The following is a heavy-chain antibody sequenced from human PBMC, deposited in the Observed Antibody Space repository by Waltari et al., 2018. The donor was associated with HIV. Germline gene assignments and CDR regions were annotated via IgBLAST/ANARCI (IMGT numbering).Heavy chain of an antibody. CDR3: AKGTAEYYGSGRLGV. J-gene: IGHJ6*02. Sequence: EVQLVESGGGLVQPGRSLRLSCSDSGLHFGDSAIDRGRQAPGKGLEWVSGISWNSGSIGYADSVKGRFTISRDNAKNSLYLQMNSLRAEDTALYYCAKGTAEYYGSGRLGVWGQGTTVTVSS. CDR1: GLHFGDSA. CDR2: ISWNSGSI. D-gene: IGHD3-10*01. V-gene: IGHV3-9*01.